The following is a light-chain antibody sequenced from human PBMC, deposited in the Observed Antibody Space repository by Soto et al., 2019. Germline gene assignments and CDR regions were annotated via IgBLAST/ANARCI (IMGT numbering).Light chain of an antibody. CDR1: SSNIGSNT. Sequence: QSVLTQPPSASGTPGQRVTISCSGSSSNIGSNTVDWYQQLPGTAPKLFIYTNNQRPSGVPDRFSGSKSGTSASLAISGLLSEDEADYYCAAWDDSLNGVVFGGGTKLTVL. CDR2: TNN. J-gene: IGLJ2*01. CDR3: AAWDDSLNGVV. V-gene: IGLV1-44*01.